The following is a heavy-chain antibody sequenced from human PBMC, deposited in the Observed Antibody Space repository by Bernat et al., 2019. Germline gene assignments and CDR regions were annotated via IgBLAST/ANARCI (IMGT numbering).Heavy chain of an antibody. J-gene: IGHJ3*02. Sequence: VQLVESGGGLVKPGGSLRLSCAASGSTFSSYSMNWVRQAPGKGLEWASSIISSSSYIYYADSVKARFTISRDNAKSSLYMQMNSLRAEDTAVYYCARGGFYDGSDYYRVASAFDIWGQGTMVTVSS. CDR2: IISSSSYI. CDR3: ARGGFYDGSDYYRVASAFDI. CDR1: GSTFSSYS. D-gene: IGHD3-22*01. V-gene: IGHV3-21*01.